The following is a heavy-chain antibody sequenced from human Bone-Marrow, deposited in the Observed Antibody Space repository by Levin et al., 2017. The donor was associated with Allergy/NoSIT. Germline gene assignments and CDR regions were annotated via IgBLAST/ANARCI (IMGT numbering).Heavy chain of an antibody. CDR2: ISYDGGNK. Sequence: GESLKISCAASGFTFSSYGMHWVRQAPGKGLEWVAIISYDGGNKYYAHSVKGRFIISRDNSKNTLYLQMTSLRAEDTAVNYCAKDKVQWLATLYYFDNWGQGTLVTVSS. CDR3: AKDKVQWLATLYYFDN. CDR1: GFTFSSYG. J-gene: IGHJ4*02. V-gene: IGHV3-30*18. D-gene: IGHD6-19*01.